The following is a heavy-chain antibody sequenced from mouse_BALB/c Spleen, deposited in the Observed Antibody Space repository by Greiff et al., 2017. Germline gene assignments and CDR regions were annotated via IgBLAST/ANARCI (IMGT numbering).Heavy chain of an antibody. CDR1: GFTFSSYG. V-gene: IGHV5-6*01. Sequence: EVQVVESGGDLVKPGGSLKLSCAASGFTFSSYGMSWVRQTPDKRLEWVATISSGGSYTYYPDSVKGRFTISRDNAKNTLYLQMSSLKSEDTAMYYCARQITTVVATDGFDYWGQGTTLTVSS. CDR3: ARQITTVVATDGFDY. D-gene: IGHD1-1*01. CDR2: ISSGGSYT. J-gene: IGHJ2*01.